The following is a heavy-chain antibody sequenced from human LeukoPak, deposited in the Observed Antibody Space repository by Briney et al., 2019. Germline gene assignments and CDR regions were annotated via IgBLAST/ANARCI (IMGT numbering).Heavy chain of an antibody. CDR3: ARDAPLSGSYWFDY. CDR2: INPNSGGT. Sequence: ASVRVSCKASGDTFTGYYLHWVRQAPGQGLEWMGWINPNSGGTNYAQKFQGRITMTRDTSISTAYMELSSLRSDDTAVYYCARDAPLSGSYWFDYWGQGTLVTVSS. J-gene: IGHJ4*02. D-gene: IGHD1-26*01. V-gene: IGHV1-2*02. CDR1: GDTFTGYY.